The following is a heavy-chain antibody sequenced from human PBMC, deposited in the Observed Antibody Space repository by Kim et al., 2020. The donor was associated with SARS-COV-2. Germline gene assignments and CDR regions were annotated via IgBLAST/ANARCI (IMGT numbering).Heavy chain of an antibody. V-gene: IGHV4-34*01. J-gene: IGHJ5*02. CDR3: ARGPVIVATNRWAGNWFDP. Sequence: SETLSLTCAVYGGSFSGYYWSWIRQPPGKGLEWIGEINHSGSTNYNPSLKSRVTISVDTSKNQFSLKLSSVTAADTAVYYCARGPVIVATNRWAGNWFDPWGQGTLVTVSS. D-gene: IGHD5-12*01. CDR2: INHSGST. CDR1: GGSFSGYY.